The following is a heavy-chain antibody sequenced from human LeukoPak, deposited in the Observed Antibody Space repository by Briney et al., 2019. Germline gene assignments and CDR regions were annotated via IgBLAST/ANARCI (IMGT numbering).Heavy chain of an antibody. Sequence: ASVKVSCKASGYTFTNYYIQWVRQAPGQGLEWMGWINTNTGNPTYAPGFTGRFVFSLDTSVSTAFLQISSLKAEDTAVYYCARGGPVAATHKYFQHWGQGTLVTVSS. CDR3: ARGGPVAATHKYFQH. V-gene: IGHV7-4-1*02. J-gene: IGHJ1*01. D-gene: IGHD6-19*01. CDR2: INTNTGNP. CDR1: GYTFTNYY.